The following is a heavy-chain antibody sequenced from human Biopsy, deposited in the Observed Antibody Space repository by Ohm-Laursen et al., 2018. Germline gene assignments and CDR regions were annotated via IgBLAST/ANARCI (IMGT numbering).Heavy chain of an antibody. D-gene: IGHD1-14*01. CDR2: MHHSGPT. Sequence: TLSLTCAVSDGSINSNDYYWGWIRQVPGEGLEWIAYMHHSGPTYTYYNPSLKSRVAISVEASKNQFSLKVSSVTAADTAVYFCTRKPNSLYYFDHWGQGTLVTVSS. CDR3: TRKPNSLYYFDH. V-gene: IGHV4-31*11. CDR1: DGSINSNDYY. J-gene: IGHJ4*02.